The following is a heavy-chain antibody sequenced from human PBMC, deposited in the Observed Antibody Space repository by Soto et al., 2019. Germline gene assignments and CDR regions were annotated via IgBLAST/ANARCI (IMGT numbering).Heavy chain of an antibody. D-gene: IGHD1-26*01. J-gene: IGHJ6*02. CDR3: ARIVGATFRPAAGPSYYYYGMDV. V-gene: IGHV6-1*01. Sequence: KQSQTLSLTCAISGDSVSSNSAAWNWIRQSPSRGLEWLGRTYYRSKWYNDYAVSVKSRITINPDTSKNQFSLQLNSVTPEETAGYYCARIVGATFRPAAGPSYYYYGMDVWGQGTTVTVSS. CDR2: TYYRSKWYN. CDR1: GDSVSSNSAA.